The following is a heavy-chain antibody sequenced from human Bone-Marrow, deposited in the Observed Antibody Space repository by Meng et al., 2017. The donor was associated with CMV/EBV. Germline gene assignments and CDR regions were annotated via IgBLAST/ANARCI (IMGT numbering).Heavy chain of an antibody. CDR1: GFTFSSYS. J-gene: IGHJ4*02. D-gene: IGHD5-24*01. V-gene: IGHV3-21*01. CDR3: ARDLVGYNTIDY. Sequence: GESLKISCAASGFTFSSYSMNWVRQAPGKGLEWVSSISSSSSYIYYADSVKGRFTISRDNAKNSRYLQMNSLRAEDTAVYYCARDLVGYNTIDYWGQGTLVTVSS. CDR2: ISSSSSYI.